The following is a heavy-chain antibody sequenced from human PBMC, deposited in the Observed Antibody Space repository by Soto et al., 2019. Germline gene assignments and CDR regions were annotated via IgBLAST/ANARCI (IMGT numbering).Heavy chain of an antibody. D-gene: IGHD5-12*01. V-gene: IGHV4-61*01. J-gene: IGHJ4*02. Sequence: SETLSLTCTVSGGSVSSGSYYWSWIRQPPGKGLEWIGYIYYSGSTNYNPSLKSRVTISVDTSKNQFSLKLSSVTAADTAVYYCARGVEDGYNLWFDYWGQGTLVTVSS. CDR3: ARGVEDGYNLWFDY. CDR1: GGSVSSGSYY. CDR2: IYYSGST.